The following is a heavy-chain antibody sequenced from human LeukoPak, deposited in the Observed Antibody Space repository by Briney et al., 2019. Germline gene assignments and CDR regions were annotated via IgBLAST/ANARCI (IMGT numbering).Heavy chain of an antibody. CDR3: AKADAIVVVVAATGFDY. D-gene: IGHD2-15*01. J-gene: IGHJ4*02. CDR2: IRYDGSNK. V-gene: IGHV3-30*02. Sequence: GGSLRLSCAASGFTFSSYGMHWVRQAPGKGLEWVAFIRYDGSNKYYADSVKGRFTISRDNSKNTLYLQMNSLRAEDTAVYYCAKADAIVVVVAATGFDYWGQGTLVTVSS. CDR1: GFTFSSYG.